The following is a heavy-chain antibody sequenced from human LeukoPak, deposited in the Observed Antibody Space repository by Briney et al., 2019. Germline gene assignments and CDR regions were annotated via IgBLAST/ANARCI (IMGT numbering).Heavy chain of an antibody. J-gene: IGHJ4*02. CDR2: INHSGST. Sequence: PSETLSLTCAVYGGSFSGYYWSWIRQPPGKGLEWIGEINHSGSTNYNPSLKSRVTISVDTSKNQFSLKLSSVTAADTAVYYCARADSSWSYYFDYWGQGTLVTVSS. D-gene: IGHD6-13*01. CDR3: ARADSSWSYYFDY. V-gene: IGHV4-34*01. CDR1: GGSFSGYY.